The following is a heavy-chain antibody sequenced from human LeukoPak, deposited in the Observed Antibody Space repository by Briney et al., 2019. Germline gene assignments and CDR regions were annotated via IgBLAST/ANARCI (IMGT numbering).Heavy chain of an antibody. CDR3: ARGRGRRDY. D-gene: IGHD3-10*01. Sequence: SETLSLTCAVYGGSFSGYYWSWIRQPPGKGLEWIGQINHSGSTNYDPSLKSRVTISVDTSKNQFSLKLSSVTAADTAVYYCARGRGRRDYWGQGTLVTVSS. J-gene: IGHJ4*02. CDR2: INHSGST. V-gene: IGHV4-34*01. CDR1: GGSFSGYY.